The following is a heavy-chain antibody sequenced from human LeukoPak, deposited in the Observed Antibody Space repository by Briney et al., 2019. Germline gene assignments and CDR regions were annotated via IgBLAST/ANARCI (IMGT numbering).Heavy chain of an antibody. CDR2: ISYDGSNK. D-gene: IGHD3-10*01. J-gene: IGHJ4*02. Sequence: GGPLRLSCAASGFTFSNYVMHWVRQAPGKGLEWVALISYDGSNKYYADSVKGRFTISRDNSKNTLYLQMISLRAEDTAVYYCANYGSVSYFAYWGQGTLVTVSS. V-gene: IGHV3-30*18. CDR1: GFTFSNYV. CDR3: ANYGSVSYFAY.